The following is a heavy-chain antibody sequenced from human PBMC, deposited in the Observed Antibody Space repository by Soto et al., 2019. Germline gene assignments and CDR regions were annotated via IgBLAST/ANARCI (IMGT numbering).Heavy chain of an antibody. V-gene: IGHV1-8*01. Sequence: QVQLVQSGAEVKKPGASVKVSCKAAGFTLTSYDINWVRQATGQGLEWMGWMNPNSGDRGYAQKFQGRVTMTGNTSRSTAYMELRSLRSEDTAVDYCARGSWFGDLCNFDYGLDVWGQGTTVIVSS. D-gene: IGHD3-10*01. J-gene: IGHJ6*02. CDR2: MNPNSGDR. CDR3: ARGSWFGDLCNFDYGLDV. CDR1: GFTLTSYD.